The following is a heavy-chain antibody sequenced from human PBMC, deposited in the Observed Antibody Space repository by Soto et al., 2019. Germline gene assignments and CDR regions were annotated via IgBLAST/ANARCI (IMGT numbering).Heavy chain of an antibody. V-gene: IGHV2-5*02. CDR2: LYWDDDE. J-gene: IGHJ4*02. CDR1: GFSLSTSGVA. D-gene: IGHD5-12*01. Sequence: QITVKESGPTLVKPTQTLTLTCTVSGFSLSTSGVAVAWIRQPPGKALEWLALLYWDDDERYSPPLRSRLTITKDNSKNQVVLTMTNMDPVDTGTYYCVHRQYNGYDWRYFDYWGQGSLVAVSS. CDR3: VHRQYNGYDWRYFDY.